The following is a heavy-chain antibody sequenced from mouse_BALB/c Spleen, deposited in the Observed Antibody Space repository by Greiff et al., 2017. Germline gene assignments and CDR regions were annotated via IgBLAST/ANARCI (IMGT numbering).Heavy chain of an antibody. CDR3: ARSHYRYDYYAMDY. Sequence: QVQLQQSGAELARPGASVKMSCKASGYTFTSYTMHWVKQRPGQGLEWIGYINPSSGYTNYNQKFKDKATLTADKSSSTAYMQLSSLTSEDSAVYYCARSHYRYDYYAMDYWGQGTSVTVSS. J-gene: IGHJ4*01. CDR2: INPSSGYT. D-gene: IGHD2-14*01. V-gene: IGHV1-4*01. CDR1: GYTFTSYT.